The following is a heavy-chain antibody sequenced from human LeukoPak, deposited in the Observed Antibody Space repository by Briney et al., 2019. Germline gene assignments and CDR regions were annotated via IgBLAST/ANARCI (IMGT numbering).Heavy chain of an antibody. J-gene: IGHJ4*02. CDR3: ARNYYDSSGYYYHDY. V-gene: IGHV3-33*01. CDR2: IWYDGSNK. CDR1: GXTFSSYG. D-gene: IGHD3-22*01. Sequence: GGSLRLSCAASGXTFSSYGMHWVRQAPGKGQEWVAVIWYDGSNKYYADSVKGRFTISRDNSKNTLYLQMNSLGAEDTAVYYCARNYYDSSGYYYHDYWGQGTLVTVSS.